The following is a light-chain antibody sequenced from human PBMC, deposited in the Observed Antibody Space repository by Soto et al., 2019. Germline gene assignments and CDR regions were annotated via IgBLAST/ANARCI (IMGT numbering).Light chain of an antibody. Sequence: EIVMTQSPATLSVSPGERATLSCRASQSVSNRLAWYQHKPGQAPRLLISGASSRATGIPDRFSGSGSGTDFTLTISRLEPEDFALYYCQQYGGSPITFGQGTRLEIK. CDR2: GAS. CDR3: QQYGGSPIT. CDR1: QSVSNR. J-gene: IGKJ5*01. V-gene: IGKV3-20*01.